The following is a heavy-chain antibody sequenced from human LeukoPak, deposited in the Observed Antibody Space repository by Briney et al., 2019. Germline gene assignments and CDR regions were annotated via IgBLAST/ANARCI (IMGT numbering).Heavy chain of an antibody. D-gene: IGHD2-21*02. CDR1: GFTFSSYW. CDR2: INSDGSST. Sequence: GGSLRLSCAASGFTFSSYWMHWVRQAPGKGLVWVSRINSDGSSTSYADSVKGRFTISRDNAKNTLYLQMNSLRAEDTAVYYCARDSVVVTATTYYYYYYMDVWGKGTTVTVSS. J-gene: IGHJ6*03. V-gene: IGHV3-74*01. CDR3: ARDSVVVTATTYYYYYYMDV.